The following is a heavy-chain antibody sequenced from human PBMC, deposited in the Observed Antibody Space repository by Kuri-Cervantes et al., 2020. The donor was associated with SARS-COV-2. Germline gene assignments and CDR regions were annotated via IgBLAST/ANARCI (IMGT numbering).Heavy chain of an antibody. J-gene: IGHJ4*02. V-gene: IGHV3-21*01. Sequence: GESLKISCAASGFTFSSYSMNWVRQAPGKGLEWVSSISSSSSYIYYADSVKGRFTISRDNAKNSLYLQMNSLRAEDTAVYYCARDRGEDIVAVVAASAYDYWGQGTLVTVSS. CDR3: ARDRGEDIVAVVAASAYDY. CDR1: GFTFSSYS. CDR2: ISSSSSYI. D-gene: IGHD2-15*01.